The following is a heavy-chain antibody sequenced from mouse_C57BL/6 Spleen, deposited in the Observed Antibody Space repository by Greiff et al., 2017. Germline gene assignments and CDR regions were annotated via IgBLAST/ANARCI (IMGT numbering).Heavy chain of an antibody. Sequence: QVHVKQSGAELVKPGASVKMSCKASGYTFTTYPIEWMKQNHGKSLEWIGNFHPYNDDTKYNEKFKGKATLTVEKSSSTVYLELSRLTSDDSAVXDFSRRLLRYYAMDYWGQGTSVTVSS. CDR3: SRRLLRYYAMDY. CDR1: GYTFTTYP. CDR2: FHPYNDDT. J-gene: IGHJ4*01. V-gene: IGHV1-47*01. D-gene: IGHD1-1*01.